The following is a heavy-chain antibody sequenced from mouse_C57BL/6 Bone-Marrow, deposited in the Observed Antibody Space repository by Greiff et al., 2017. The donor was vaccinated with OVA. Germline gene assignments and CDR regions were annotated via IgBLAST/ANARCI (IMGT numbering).Heavy chain of an antibody. CDR1: GFTFTNYY. J-gene: IGHJ2*01. D-gene: IGHD1-1*01. Sequence: EVQGVESGGGLVQPGDSLSLSCAASGFTFTNYYMSWVRQPPGTALEWLAFIRNKPNGSTTEYSASVKGRFTISRDNSQSILYLQMNALRAEDSATYYCARYKGRGAVDYFDYWGQGTALTVSS. CDR3: ARYKGRGAVDYFDY. V-gene: IGHV7-3*01. CDR2: IRNKPNGSTT.